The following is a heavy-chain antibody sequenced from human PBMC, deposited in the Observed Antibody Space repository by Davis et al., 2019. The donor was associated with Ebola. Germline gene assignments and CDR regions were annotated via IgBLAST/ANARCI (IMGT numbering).Heavy chain of an antibody. CDR1: GFTFSSYA. D-gene: IGHD3-22*01. J-gene: IGHJ4*02. V-gene: IGHV3-64*04. Sequence: GESLKISCSASGFTFSSYAMHWVRQAPGKGLEYVSAISSNGGSTYYADSVKGRFTISRDNSKNTLYLQMNSLRAEDTAVYYCAKVVRGYYDSSGHAWGQGTLVTVSS. CDR3: AKVVRGYYDSSGHA. CDR2: ISSNGGST.